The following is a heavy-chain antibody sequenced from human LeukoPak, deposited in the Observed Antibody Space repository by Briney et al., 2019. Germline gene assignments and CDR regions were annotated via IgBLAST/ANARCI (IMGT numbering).Heavy chain of an antibody. CDR2: INPYGSST. CDR1: GFSISTYW. D-gene: IGHD1-26*01. V-gene: IGHV3-74*01. CDR3: ARGNSGSSGLWDS. Sequence: GGSLRLPCVASGFSISTYWMHWVRQAPGKGLVWVSRINPYGSSTNYADSVKGRFTISRDSARNTVYLQMNSLRADDTAVYYCARGNSGSSGLWDSWGQGTLVTVSS. J-gene: IGHJ4*02.